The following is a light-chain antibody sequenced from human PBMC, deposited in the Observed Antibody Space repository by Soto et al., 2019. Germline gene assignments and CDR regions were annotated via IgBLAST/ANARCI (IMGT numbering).Light chain of an antibody. CDR3: QQDNSSPT. CDR1: QSISSW. J-gene: IGKJ1*01. V-gene: IGKV1-5*01. Sequence: DIQMTQSPSTLSASVGDRVTITCRASQSISSWLAWYQQKPGKAPQLLIYDASSLESGVPTSFSGSGAGTEFTLTSSSLQPDYVATYYCQQDNSSPTFGQGTKVEIK. CDR2: DAS.